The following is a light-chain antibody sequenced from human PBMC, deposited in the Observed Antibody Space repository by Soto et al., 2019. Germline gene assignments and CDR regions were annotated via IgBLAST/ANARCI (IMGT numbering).Light chain of an antibody. CDR2: RAS. V-gene: IGKV1-12*01. CDR1: QGITSW. CDR3: QQTTTFPLT. Sequence: DIQMTQSPSSVAASVGDRVTITCRASQGITSWLAWYQQKPGKAPKLLIYRASNLQSGVPSRFSGSGSGTDFTLTISGLQPADFATYYCQQTTTFPLTFGGGTKVAIK. J-gene: IGKJ4*01.